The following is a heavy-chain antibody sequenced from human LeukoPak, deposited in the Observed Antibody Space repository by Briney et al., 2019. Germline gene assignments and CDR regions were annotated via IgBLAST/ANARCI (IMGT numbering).Heavy chain of an antibody. CDR3: ARDSTTVTTFDY. CDR1: GGTFSSYA. Sequence: ASVRVSCKASGGTFSSYAISWVRQAPGQGLEWTGGIIPIFGTANYAQKFQGRVTITPDESTSTAYMELSSLRSEDTAVYYCARDSTTVTTFDYWGQGTLVTVSS. J-gene: IGHJ4*02. CDR2: IIPIFGTA. D-gene: IGHD4-11*01. V-gene: IGHV1-69*01.